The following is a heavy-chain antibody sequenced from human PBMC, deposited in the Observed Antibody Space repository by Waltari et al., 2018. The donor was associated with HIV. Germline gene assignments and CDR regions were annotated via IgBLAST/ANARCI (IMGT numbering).Heavy chain of an antibody. Sequence: QVQLVQSGAEVKTAGAAVKVYCTASGYTFTAYCMHWVRQAPGQGLEWMGRINLNSGDTNYGQKFQGRVTMTRDTSISTAYMELSRLRSDDTAVYYCARDSYYYDSSGFFPDFWGQGTLVTVSS. CDR1: GYTFTAYC. D-gene: IGHD3-22*01. J-gene: IGHJ4*02. CDR2: INLNSGDT. V-gene: IGHV1-2*06. CDR3: ARDSYYYDSSGFFPDF.